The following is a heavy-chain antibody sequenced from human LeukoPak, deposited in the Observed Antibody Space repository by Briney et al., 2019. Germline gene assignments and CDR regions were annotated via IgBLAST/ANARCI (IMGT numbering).Heavy chain of an antibody. V-gene: IGHV1-8*02. CDR2: MNPNSGNT. D-gene: IGHD3-22*01. Sequence: ASVKVSCKASGYTFTSYGISWVRQAPGQGLEWMGWMNPNSGNTGYAQKFQGRLTMSRNTSISTAYMELSSLRSEDTAVYYCARMNYYDSSGLNWFDPWGQGTLVTVSS. CDR3: ARMNYYDSSGLNWFDP. J-gene: IGHJ5*02. CDR1: GYTFTSYG.